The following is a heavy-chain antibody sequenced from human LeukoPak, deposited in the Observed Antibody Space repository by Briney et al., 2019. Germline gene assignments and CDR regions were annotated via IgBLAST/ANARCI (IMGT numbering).Heavy chain of an antibody. CDR1: GGSISSYY. CDR2: IYYSGST. CDR3: ARRSGVTTRSRAFDI. D-gene: IGHD4-17*01. Sequence: TSETLSLTCTVSGGSISSYYWSWIRQPPGKGLEWIGYIYYSGSTNYNPSLKSRVTISVDTSKNQFSLKLSSVTAADTAVYYCARRSGVTTRSRAFDIWGQGTVVTVSS. J-gene: IGHJ3*02. V-gene: IGHV4-59*08.